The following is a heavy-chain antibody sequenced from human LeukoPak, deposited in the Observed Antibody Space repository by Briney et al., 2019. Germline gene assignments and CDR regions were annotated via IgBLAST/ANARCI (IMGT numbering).Heavy chain of an antibody. V-gene: IGHV3-23*01. J-gene: IGHJ4*02. CDR1: GFTFSSYA. Sequence: GGSLRLSCAASGFTFSSYAMSWVRQAPGKGPEWVATISVSGGSTYFADSVKGRFTISRDDSKNTLSLQMNGLRAEDTAVYFCAKDARRTSGWYFFDYWGQGTLVTVSS. D-gene: IGHD6-19*01. CDR3: AKDARRTSGWYFFDY. CDR2: ISVSGGST.